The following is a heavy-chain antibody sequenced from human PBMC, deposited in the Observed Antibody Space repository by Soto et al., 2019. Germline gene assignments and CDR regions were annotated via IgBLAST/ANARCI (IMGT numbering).Heavy chain of an antibody. CDR1: EGTFKNYA. CDR3: ARVLEGSSWNAIDF. D-gene: IGHD6-13*01. V-gene: IGHV1-69*06. Sequence: ASVKVSCRASEGTFKNYAISWIRQAPGHGLEWMGGIIPIFGTPNYAQKFQGRVTISADKTTTTAYMDLTSLISDDTAVYYCARVLEGSSWNAIDFWGPGTLVTVSS. CDR2: IIPIFGTP. J-gene: IGHJ4*02.